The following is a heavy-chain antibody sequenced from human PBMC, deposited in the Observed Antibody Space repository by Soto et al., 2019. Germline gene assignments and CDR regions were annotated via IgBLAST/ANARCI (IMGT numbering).Heavy chain of an antibody. Sequence: HPGGSLRLSCAACGFTFSTYAMHWVRQAPGKGLEWVAVISYDGSKKYYADSVKGRFTISRDNAKNSLYLQMNSLRAEDTAVYYCARWHGDYGFDYWGQGTLVTVSS. CDR3: ARWHGDYGFDY. J-gene: IGHJ4*02. CDR1: GFTFSTYA. CDR2: ISYDGSKK. D-gene: IGHD4-17*01. V-gene: IGHV3-30*04.